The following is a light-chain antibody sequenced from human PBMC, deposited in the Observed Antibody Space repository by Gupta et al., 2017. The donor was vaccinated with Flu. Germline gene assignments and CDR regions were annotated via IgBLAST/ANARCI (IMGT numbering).Light chain of an antibody. CDR3: HHGNSRAKEYT. J-gene: IGKJ2*01. CDR1: QSSSSSY. V-gene: IGKV3-20*01. CDR2: GVS. Sequence: LSLSPGERATRSCRASQSSSSSYLAWYQQKPGQAPRLLIYGVSSRATGIPDRCSGSGAGTDFTLTITRLEPEDFAVYYCHHGNSRAKEYTFGRGTKLEIK.